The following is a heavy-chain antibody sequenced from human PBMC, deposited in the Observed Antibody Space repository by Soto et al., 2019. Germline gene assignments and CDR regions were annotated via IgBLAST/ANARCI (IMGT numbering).Heavy chain of an antibody. CDR1: GGCFSSYT. V-gene: IGHV1-69*02. Sequence: SVKVSCKAVGGCFSSYTISWVRQAPGQGLEWMGRIIPILGIANYAQKFQGRVTITADKSTSTAYMELSSLRSEDTAVYYCASSGIVAVAGIDYWGQGTLVTVSS. CDR3: ASSGIVAVAGIDY. D-gene: IGHD6-19*01. CDR2: IIPILGIA. J-gene: IGHJ4*02.